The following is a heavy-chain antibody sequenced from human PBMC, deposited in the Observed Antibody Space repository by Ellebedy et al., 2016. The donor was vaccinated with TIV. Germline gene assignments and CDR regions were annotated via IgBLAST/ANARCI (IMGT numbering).Heavy chain of an antibody. CDR1: GFSFSSYA. J-gene: IGHJ4*02. CDR2: ITESGTTT. Sequence: PGGSLRLSCAASGFSFSSYAMHWVRQAPGKGLEWVSVITESGTTTKYADSVQGRFTISRDNSKITLYLQMDSLTAEDTATYYCARDLDYGDYFDYWGQGSLVSVSS. V-gene: IGHV3-23*01. D-gene: IGHD4-17*01. CDR3: ARDLDYGDYFDY.